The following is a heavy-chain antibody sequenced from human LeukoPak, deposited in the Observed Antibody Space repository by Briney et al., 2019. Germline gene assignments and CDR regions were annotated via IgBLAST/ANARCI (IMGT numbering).Heavy chain of an antibody. CDR2: ISGSGGST. CDR3: AKVPYSRMPPYYFDY. CDR1: GFTFTSYA. V-gene: IGHV3-23*01. J-gene: IGHJ4*02. D-gene: IGHD6-13*01. Sequence: PGGSLRLSCAASGFTFTSYAMNWVRQAPGKGLEWVSTISGSGGSTYYADSVKGRFTISRDNSKNTLYLQMNSLRAEDTAVYYCAKVPYSRMPPYYFDYWGQGTLVTVSS.